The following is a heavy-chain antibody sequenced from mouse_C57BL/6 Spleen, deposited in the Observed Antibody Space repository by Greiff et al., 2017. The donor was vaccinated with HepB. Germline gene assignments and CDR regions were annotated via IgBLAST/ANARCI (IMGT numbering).Heavy chain of an antibody. Sequence: QVQLKESGAELARPGASVKLSCKASGYTFTSYGISWVKQRTGQGLEWIGEIYPRSGNTYYNEKFKGKATLTADKSSSTAYMELRSLTSEDSAVYFCARDDYDEYYFDYWGQGTTFTVSS. CDR2: IYPRSGNT. J-gene: IGHJ2*01. CDR3: ARDDYDEYYFDY. CDR1: GYTFTSYG. V-gene: IGHV1-81*01. D-gene: IGHD2-4*01.